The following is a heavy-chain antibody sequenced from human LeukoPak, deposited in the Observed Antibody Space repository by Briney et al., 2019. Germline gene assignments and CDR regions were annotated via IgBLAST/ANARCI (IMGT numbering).Heavy chain of an antibody. CDR3: SRGLDSRKLGY. D-gene: IGHD3-22*01. J-gene: IGHJ4*02. CDR2: IHPSGML. CDR1: GASFSSGDEY. Sequence: SQTLSLTCTVSGASFSSGDEYWNWIRQSPGKGLEWIGSIHPSGMLYNNPSLESRVTISIDTSKNQFSLNLNSVTAADTAVYFCSRGLDSRKLGYWGQGTLVTVSS. V-gene: IGHV4-31*03.